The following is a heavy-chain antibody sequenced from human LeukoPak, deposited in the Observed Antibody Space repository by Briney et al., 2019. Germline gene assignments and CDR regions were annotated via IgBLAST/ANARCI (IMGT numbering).Heavy chain of an antibody. J-gene: IGHJ4*02. CDR2: IYSGGST. Sequence: QSGGSLRLSCAASGFTFSSYAMSWVRQAPGKGLEWVSVIYSGGSTYYADSVKGRFTISRDNSKNTLYLQMNSLRAEDTAVYYCAREGIAAANDYWGQGTLVTVSS. V-gene: IGHV3-53*01. CDR1: GFTFSSYA. D-gene: IGHD6-13*01. CDR3: AREGIAAANDY.